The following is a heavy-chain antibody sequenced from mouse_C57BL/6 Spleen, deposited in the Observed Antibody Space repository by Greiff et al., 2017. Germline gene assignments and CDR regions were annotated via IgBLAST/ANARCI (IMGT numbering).Heavy chain of an antibody. CDR2: INPNNGGT. J-gene: IGHJ3*01. D-gene: IGHD2-3*01. Sequence: EVQLQQSGPELVKPGASVKISCKASGYTFTDYYMNWVKQSHGKSLEWIGDINPNNGGTSYNQKFKGKATLTVDKSSSTAYMELRSLTSEDSAVYYCARWLLHAYWGQGTLVTVSA. CDR3: ARWLLHAY. CDR1: GYTFTDYY. V-gene: IGHV1-26*01.